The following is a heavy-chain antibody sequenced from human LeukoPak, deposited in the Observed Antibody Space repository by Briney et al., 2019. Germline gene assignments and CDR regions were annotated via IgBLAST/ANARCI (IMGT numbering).Heavy chain of an antibody. J-gene: IGHJ4*02. Sequence: SETLSLTCTVSGGSISSYYWSWIRQPPGKGLEWIGYIYYSGSTNYNPSLKSRVTISVDTSKNQFSLKLSSVTAADTAVYYCASLYSGYDFSDYWGRGTLVTVSS. CDR3: ASLYSGYDFSDY. CDR1: GGSISSYY. V-gene: IGHV4-59*01. D-gene: IGHD5-12*01. CDR2: IYYSGST.